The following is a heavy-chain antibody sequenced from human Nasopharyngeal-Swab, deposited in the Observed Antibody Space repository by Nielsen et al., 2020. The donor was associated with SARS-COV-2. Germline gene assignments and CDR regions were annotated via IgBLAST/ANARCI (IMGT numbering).Heavy chain of an antibody. J-gene: IGHJ6*03. Sequence: SETLSLTCSLNGVSFSGYHWGWIRQSPGKRLEWIGDITRSGNTNYNPALKSRVIMSVATSKDEFSLKLTSVTAADTAKYFCARVNNGGGIVPASYSFFMDVWGKGTSVAVSS. D-gene: IGHD2-2*01. CDR3: ARVNNGGGIVPASYSFFMDV. V-gene: IGHV4-34*01. CDR2: ITRSGNT. CDR1: GVSFSGYH.